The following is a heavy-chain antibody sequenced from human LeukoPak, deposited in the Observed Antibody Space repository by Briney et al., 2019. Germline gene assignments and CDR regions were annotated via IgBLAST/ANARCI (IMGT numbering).Heavy chain of an antibody. CDR3: ARRRVRGVYDFWGGPGTTPMDV. V-gene: IGHV4-34*01. Sequence: SETLSLTCAVYGGSFSGYYWSWIRQPPGKGLEWIGEINHSGSTNYNPSLKSRVTISVDTSKNQFSLKLSSVTAADTAVYYCARRRVRGVYDFWGGPGTTPMDVWGQGTTVTVSS. CDR2: INHSGST. J-gene: IGHJ6*02. D-gene: IGHD3-3*01. CDR1: GGSFSGYY.